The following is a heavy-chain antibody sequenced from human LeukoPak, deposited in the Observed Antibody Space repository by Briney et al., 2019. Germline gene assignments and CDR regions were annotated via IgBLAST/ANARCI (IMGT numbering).Heavy chain of an antibody. CDR1: GGSISSGGYY. J-gene: IGHJ4*02. V-gene: IGHV4-31*03. Sequence: SETLSLTCTVSGGSISSGGYYWSWIRQHPGKGLEWIGYIYYSGSTYYNPSLKSRVTISVDTSKNQFSLKLSSVTAADTAVYYCAKARPRGGLGYGSYYFDYWGQGTLVTVSS. CDR2: IYYSGST. D-gene: IGHD3-10*01. CDR3: AKARPRGGLGYGSYYFDY.